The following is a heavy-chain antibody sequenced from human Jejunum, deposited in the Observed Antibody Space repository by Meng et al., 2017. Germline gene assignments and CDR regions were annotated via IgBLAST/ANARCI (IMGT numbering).Heavy chain of an antibody. Sequence: GESLKISCAASGFTFSTYIMYWVRQAPGKGLEWVSGISTSGDSTYYADSVKGRFTISRDNPKNTLYVQLNSLRVEDTAVYFCARRKNGGEYYFEYWGQGALVTVSS. CDR1: GFTFSTYI. V-gene: IGHV3-23*01. J-gene: IGHJ4*03. CDR2: ISTSGDST. CDR3: ARRKNGGEYYFEY. D-gene: IGHD4-23*01.